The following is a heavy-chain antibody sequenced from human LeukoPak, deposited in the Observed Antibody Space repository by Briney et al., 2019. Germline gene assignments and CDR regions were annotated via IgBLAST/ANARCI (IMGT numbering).Heavy chain of an antibody. D-gene: IGHD2-21*01. V-gene: IGHV1-18*01. Sequence: ASVKVSCKASDYTFTSYGISWVRQAPGQGLERMGWISAYNGNTNYAQKFQGRVTVTTDTSTSTAYMELRSLRSDDTAVYYCARSSSVTIPGYYFDYWGQGTLVTVSS. CDR1: DYTFTSYG. CDR3: ARSSSVTIPGYYFDY. CDR2: ISAYNGNT. J-gene: IGHJ4*02.